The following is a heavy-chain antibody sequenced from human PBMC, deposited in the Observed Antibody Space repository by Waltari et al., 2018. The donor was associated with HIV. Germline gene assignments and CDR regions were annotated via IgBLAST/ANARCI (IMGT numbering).Heavy chain of an antibody. J-gene: IGHJ4*02. V-gene: IGHV4-38-2*01. CDR2: SLHSGNT. D-gene: IGHD5-18*01. Sequence: QVQLQESGPGLVKTSETLSLTCSVSGYSIESGYYWGWIRQPPGKALEWIGSSLHSGNTYYNPSLKSRLTISLDTSKNQVSLKLSSVTAADTAVYYCASGSRRGHSHGIDYWGQGTLVTVSS. CDR3: ASGSRRGHSHGIDY. CDR1: GYSIESGYY.